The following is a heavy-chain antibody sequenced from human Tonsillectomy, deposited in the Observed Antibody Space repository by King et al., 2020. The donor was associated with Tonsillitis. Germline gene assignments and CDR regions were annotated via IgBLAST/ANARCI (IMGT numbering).Heavy chain of an antibody. V-gene: IGHV3-23*04. CDR1: GFTFSSYA. CDR3: AKWEGSSSWYFPLDY. CDR2: ISGSGGST. J-gene: IGHJ4*02. D-gene: IGHD6-13*01. Sequence: VQLVESGGGLVQPGGSLRLSCAASGFTFSSYAVSWVRHAPGKGLEWVSAISGSGGSTYYADSVKGRFTISRDNSKNTLYLQMNSLRAEDTAVYYCAKWEGSSSWYFPLDYWGQGTLVTVSS.